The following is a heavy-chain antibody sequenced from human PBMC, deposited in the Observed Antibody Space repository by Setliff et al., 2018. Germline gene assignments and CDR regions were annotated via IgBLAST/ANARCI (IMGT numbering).Heavy chain of an antibody. Sequence: PGGSLRLSCAASGFTFSTYVMTWVRQAPGKGLEWVSSIHGEGFDTYYADSVKGRFTISRDNSKNTLFLQMNSLRADDTAVYYCAKKLPGVRYFDYCGQGTLVTVSS. V-gene: IGHV3-23*01. CDR1: GFTFSTYV. CDR3: AKKLPGVRYFDY. J-gene: IGHJ4*02. CDR2: IHGEGFDT. D-gene: IGHD1-7*01.